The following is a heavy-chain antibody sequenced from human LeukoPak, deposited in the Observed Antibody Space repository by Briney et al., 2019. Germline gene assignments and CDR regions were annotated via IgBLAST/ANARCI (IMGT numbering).Heavy chain of an antibody. J-gene: IGHJ4*02. CDR1: GFTLSSYW. CDR2: IKQDGSEK. V-gene: IGHV3-7*01. CDR3: ARDARIAVAGTGDY. D-gene: IGHD6-19*01. Sequence: PGGSLRLSCAASGFTLSSYWMSWVRQAPGKGLEWVANIKQDGSEKYYVDSVKGRFTISRDNAKNSLYLQMNSLRAEDTAVYYCARDARIAVAGTGDYWGQGTLVTVSS.